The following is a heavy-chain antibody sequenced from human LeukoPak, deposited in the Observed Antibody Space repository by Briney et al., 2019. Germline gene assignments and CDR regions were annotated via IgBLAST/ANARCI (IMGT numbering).Heavy chain of an antibody. CDR3: ARRAQGGSSSYRYYYMDV. CDR2: ISSNGTSI. V-gene: IGHV3-11*01. J-gene: IGHJ6*03. Sequence: PGGSLRLSCAASGFTFGDYYMHWVRQAPGKGLEWVSYISSNGTSIFYADSVKGRFTISRDNAKNSLYLQVNSLRDEDTAVYYCARRAQGGSSSYRYYYMDVWGKGTTLTVS. D-gene: IGHD6-6*01. CDR1: GFTFGDYY.